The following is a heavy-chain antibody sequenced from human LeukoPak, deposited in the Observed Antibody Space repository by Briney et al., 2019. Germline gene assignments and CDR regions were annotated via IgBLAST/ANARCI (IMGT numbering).Heavy chain of an antibody. J-gene: IGHJ6*03. CDR2: INHSGST. D-gene: IGHD3-10*01. CDR1: GGSFSGYY. V-gene: IGHV4-34*01. CDR3: ARSRKVRGVNWPDYYYYMDV. Sequence: SETLSLTCAVYGGSFSGYYWSWIRQPPGKGLEWIGEINHSGSTNYNPSLKSRVTISVDTSKNQFSLKLSSVTAADTAVYYCARSRKVRGVNWPDYYYYMDVWGKGTTVTVSS.